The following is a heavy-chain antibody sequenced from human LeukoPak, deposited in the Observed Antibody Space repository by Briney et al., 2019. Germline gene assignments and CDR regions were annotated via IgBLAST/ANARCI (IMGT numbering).Heavy chain of an antibody. CDR3: ATTQYAARFDYYYYGMDV. CDR1: GFPFSGYS. D-gene: IGHD2-15*01. CDR2: ISSSSTTM. V-gene: IGHV3-48*04. J-gene: IGHJ6*02. Sequence: GGSLRLSCAASGFPFSGYSMNWVRQAPGKGLAWVSYISSSSTTMYYADSVKGRFTISRDNAKNSLYLQMNSLRAEDTALYYCATTQYAARFDYYYYGMDVWGQGTTVTVSS.